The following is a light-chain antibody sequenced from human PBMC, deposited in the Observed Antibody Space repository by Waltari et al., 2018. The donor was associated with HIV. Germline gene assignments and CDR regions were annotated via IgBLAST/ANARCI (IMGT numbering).Light chain of an antibody. Sequence: QSALTQPASVSGSPGQSITISCTGTSSDVGSYNLVSWYQQHPGKAPKLMIYEVSKRPSGCSDRFSGSKAGNTASRTISGLQAEDEADYYCCSYAGSSTLVVGGGTKLTVL. J-gene: IGLJ2*01. V-gene: IGLV2-23*02. CDR3: CSYAGSSTLV. CDR1: SSDVGSYNL. CDR2: EVS.